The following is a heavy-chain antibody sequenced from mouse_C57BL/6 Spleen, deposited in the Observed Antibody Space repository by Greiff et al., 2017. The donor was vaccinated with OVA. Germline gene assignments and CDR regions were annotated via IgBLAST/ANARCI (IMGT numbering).Heavy chain of an antibody. J-gene: IGHJ4*01. CDR3: TTPGRTYAMDY. V-gene: IGHV14-4*01. CDR1: GFNIKDDY. CDR2: IDPENGDT. Sequence: VQLQQSGAELVRPGASVKLSCTASGFNIKDDYMHWVKQRPEQGLEWIGWIDPENGDTEYASKFQGNATITADTSSNTAYLQLSSLTSEDTAVYYCTTPGRTYAMDYWGQGTSVTVSS. D-gene: IGHD1-1*01.